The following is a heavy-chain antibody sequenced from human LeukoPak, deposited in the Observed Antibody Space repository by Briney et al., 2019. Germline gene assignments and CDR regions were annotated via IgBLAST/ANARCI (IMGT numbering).Heavy chain of an antibody. CDR1: GFTFNGYW. CDR2: VKEDGSAQ. D-gene: IGHD2-2*01. V-gene: IGHV3-7*01. CDR3: ATSSNAPGNH. J-gene: IGHJ5*02. Sequence: PGGSLRLSCAASGFTFNGYWMSWVRQAPGKGLEWVANVKEDGSAQYYVGSVKGRFTISRDNAKNLLNLQMNSLRAEDTAVYYCATSSNAPGNHWGQGTLVTVSS.